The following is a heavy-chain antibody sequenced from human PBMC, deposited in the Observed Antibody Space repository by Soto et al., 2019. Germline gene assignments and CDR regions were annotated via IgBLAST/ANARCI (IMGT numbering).Heavy chain of an antibody. J-gene: IGHJ3*02. CDR2: VNPNSGNT. D-gene: IGHD6-19*01. CDR3: ARGGSSGWEEDAFDI. Sequence: ASVKVCCKASGYTFTSYDINWARQDTGQGLEWMGWVNPNSGNTGYAQKFQGRVTMTRNTSISTAYMELSSLRSEDTAVYYCARGGSSGWEEDAFDIWGQGTMVTVSS. CDR1: GYTFTSYD. V-gene: IGHV1-8*01.